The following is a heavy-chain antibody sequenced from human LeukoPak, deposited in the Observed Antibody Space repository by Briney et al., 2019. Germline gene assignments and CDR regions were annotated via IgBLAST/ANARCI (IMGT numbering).Heavy chain of an antibody. V-gene: IGHV3-9*01. CDR1: GFTFDDYA. CDR3: ARGAGYCSSTNCHLWFDY. Sequence: GGSLRLSCAASGFTFDDYAMHWVRQAPGKGREWVSGIRWNSGSIGYADSVKGRFTISKDNAKNSLYLQMNSLRAEDTAVYHCARGAGYCSSTNCHLWFDYWGQGTLVTVSS. CDR2: IRWNSGSI. D-gene: IGHD2-2*01. J-gene: IGHJ4*02.